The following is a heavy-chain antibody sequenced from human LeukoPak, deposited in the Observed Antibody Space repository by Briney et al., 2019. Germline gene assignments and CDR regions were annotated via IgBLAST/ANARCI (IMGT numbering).Heavy chain of an antibody. V-gene: IGHV4-34*01. J-gene: IGHJ6*04. CDR1: GGSSSGYY. Sequence: PSETLSLTCAVYGGSSSGYYWSWIRQRPGKGLEWIGEINHSGSTNYNPSLESRVTISVDTSKNQFSLKLSSVTAADTAVYYCTRVGMEADYYYYYGMDVWGKGTTVTVSS. CDR3: TRVGMEADYYYYYGMDV. D-gene: IGHD1-14*01. CDR2: INHSGST.